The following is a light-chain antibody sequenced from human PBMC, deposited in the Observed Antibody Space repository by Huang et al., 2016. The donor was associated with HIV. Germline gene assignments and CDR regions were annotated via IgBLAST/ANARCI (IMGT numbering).Light chain of an antibody. CDR1: QSLLHSNGYNY. Sequence: DIVMTQSPLSLAVTPGESASISCRSSQSLLHSNGYNYLDWYLQKPGQSPQLLIYMGSNRASWVPDRFSGSGTGTDFTLKISRVEAEDVGVYYCMEALQTPLTFGPGTKVDIK. V-gene: IGKV2-28*01. CDR3: MEALQTPLT. J-gene: IGKJ3*01. CDR2: MGS.